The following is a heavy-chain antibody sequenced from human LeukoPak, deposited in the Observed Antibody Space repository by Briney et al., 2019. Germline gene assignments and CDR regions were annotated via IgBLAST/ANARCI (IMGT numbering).Heavy chain of an antibody. Sequence: PGGSLRLSCAASGFTFSSYAMSWVRQAPGKGLEWVPAISGSGGSTYYADSVKGRFTISRDNSKNTLYLQMNSLRAEDTAVYYCAKAFYYRTYYFDYWGQGALVTVSS. D-gene: IGHD2/OR15-2a*01. CDR1: GFTFSSYA. CDR2: ISGSGGST. J-gene: IGHJ4*02. V-gene: IGHV3-23*01. CDR3: AKAFYYRTYYFDY.